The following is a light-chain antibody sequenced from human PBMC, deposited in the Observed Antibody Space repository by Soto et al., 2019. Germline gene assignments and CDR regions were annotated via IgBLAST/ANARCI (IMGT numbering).Light chain of an antibody. CDR1: STDFVSYNR. J-gene: IGLJ1*01. V-gene: IGLV2-18*01. Sequence: QSALTQPPSVSGSPGQSVTISCTGTSTDFVSYNRVSWYQQPPGTAPKLMIYEVSKRPSGVPDRYSGSKSGNTASLTISGLQDAGEDDYSWSLYTSENAYVFGSGTKLTVL. CDR2: EVS. CDR3: SLYTSENAYV.